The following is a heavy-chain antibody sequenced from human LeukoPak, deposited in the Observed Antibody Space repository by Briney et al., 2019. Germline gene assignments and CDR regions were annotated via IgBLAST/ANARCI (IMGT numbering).Heavy chain of an antibody. CDR1: GFTFDDYG. Sequence: GGSLRLSCAASGFTFDDYGMSWVRHAPGKGLEWVSGINWNGGSTGYADSVKGRFTISRDNAKNSLYLQMNSLRAEDTPLYYCPRDLDEEWPLPVDSWAQGTLVTVSS. J-gene: IGHJ4*02. V-gene: IGHV3-20*04. CDR2: INWNGGST. D-gene: IGHD2-8*01. CDR3: PRDLDEEWPLPVDS.